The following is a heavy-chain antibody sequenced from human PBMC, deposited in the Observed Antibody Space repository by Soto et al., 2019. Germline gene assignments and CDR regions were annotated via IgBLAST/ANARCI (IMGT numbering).Heavy chain of an antibody. V-gene: IGHV3-30-3*01. CDR2: ISYDGSNK. D-gene: IGHD2-15*01. CDR1: GFTFSSYA. CDR3: ARGGHIVVVVAATGDWFDP. Sequence: QVQLVESGGGVVQPGRSLRLSCAASGFTFSSYAMHWVRQAPGKGLEWVAVISYDGSNKYYADSVKGRFTISRDNSKNTLYLQMNSLRAEDTDVYYCARGGHIVVVVAATGDWFDPWGQGTLVTVSS. J-gene: IGHJ5*02.